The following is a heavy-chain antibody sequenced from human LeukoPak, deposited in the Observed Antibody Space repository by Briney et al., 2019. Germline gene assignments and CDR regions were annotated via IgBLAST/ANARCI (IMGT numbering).Heavy chain of an antibody. J-gene: IGHJ4*02. Sequence: GGALRLSCAASGFTFSDYSMNWVRQAPGKGLEWFSTISSSSSYIFYADSVMGRLSISRDNAKNSLYLQMTSLSAEDTAVYYCARVQKSRKSVASAVDCWGQGTVVIVSS. CDR1: GFTFSDYS. D-gene: IGHD5-12*01. CDR2: ISSSSSYI. V-gene: IGHV3-21*01. CDR3: ARVQKSRKSVASAVDC.